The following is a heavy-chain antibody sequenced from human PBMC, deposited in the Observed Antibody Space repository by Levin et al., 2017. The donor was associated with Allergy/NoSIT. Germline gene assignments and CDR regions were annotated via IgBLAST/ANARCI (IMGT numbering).Heavy chain of an antibody. J-gene: IGHJ4*02. CDR1: GFTFDIYG. D-gene: IGHD2-8*02. CDR2: ISGSGSPT. Sequence: GGSLRLSCAASGFTFDIYGMNWVRQAPGKRLEWVSHISGSGSPTYYADPVRGRFTISRDNAKKSLFLQMSSLRVEDPAVYYCARGLYDFWGQGALVTVSS. CDR3: ARGLYDF. V-gene: IGHV3-21*05.